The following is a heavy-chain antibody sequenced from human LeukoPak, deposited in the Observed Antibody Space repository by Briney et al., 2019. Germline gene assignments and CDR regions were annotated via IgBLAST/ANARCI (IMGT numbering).Heavy chain of an antibody. V-gene: IGHV3-66*01. Sequence: GGSLRLSCAVSGFTVTTNYMHWVRQAPGKGLEWVSLINSGGDTHSADSVKGRFTISRDNAKSSLYLQMNSLRAEDTAIYYCARDASAAAAMSSAYGMDVWGQGTTVTVSS. CDR1: GFTVTTNY. CDR2: INSGGDT. CDR3: ARDASAAAAMSSAYGMDV. D-gene: IGHD2-2*01. J-gene: IGHJ6*02.